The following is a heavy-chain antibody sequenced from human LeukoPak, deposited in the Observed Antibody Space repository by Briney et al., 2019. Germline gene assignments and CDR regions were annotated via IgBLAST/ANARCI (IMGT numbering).Heavy chain of an antibody. CDR2: IGNTET. J-gene: IGHJ4*02. CDR3: AKDWIQFNRVFDCFDS. D-gene: IGHD5-18*01. CDR1: GFPFETNA. Sequence: GGSLRLSCATSGFPFETNAMSWVRQAPGKGLEWVATIGNTETFYADSVTGRFTISRDNSKNTVNLQMNRLRVEDTAIYYCAKDWIQFNRVFDCFDSWGQGTLVTISS. V-gene: IGHV3-23*01.